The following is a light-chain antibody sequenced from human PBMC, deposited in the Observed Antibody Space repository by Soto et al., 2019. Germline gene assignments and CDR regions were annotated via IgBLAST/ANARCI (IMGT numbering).Light chain of an antibody. CDR2: INSDGGH. CDR3: QTWDSAIRV. J-gene: IGLJ2*01. V-gene: IGLV4-69*01. Sequence: QLVLAQSPSASASLGASVKLTCTLTSGPSSYTIAWHQQQPGRGPRYLMKINSDGGHMKGDGIPARFSGSSSESERHLTISNVQSEDEADYYCQTWDSAIRVFGGGTKLTVL. CDR1: SGPSSYT.